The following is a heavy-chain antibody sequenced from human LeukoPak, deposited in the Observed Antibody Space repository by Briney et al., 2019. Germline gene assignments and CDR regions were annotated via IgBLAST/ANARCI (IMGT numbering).Heavy chain of an antibody. CDR3: ARGVDYCGGDCYRFDY. D-gene: IGHD2-21*01. J-gene: IGHJ4*02. CDR1: GGTFSSYA. CDR2: IIPIFGTA. V-gene: IGHV1-69*01. Sequence: EASVKVSCKACGGTFSSYAMSWVRQAPGQGLEWMGGIIPIFGTANYAQKFQGRVTITADESTSTAYMELSSLRSEDTAVYYCARGVDYCGGDCYRFDYWGQGTLVTVSS.